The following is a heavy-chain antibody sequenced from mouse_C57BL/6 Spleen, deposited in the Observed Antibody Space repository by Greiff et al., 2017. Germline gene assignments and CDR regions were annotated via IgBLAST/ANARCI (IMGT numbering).Heavy chain of an antibody. D-gene: IGHD2-1*01. CDR3: ARDYYGNYWYFDV. V-gene: IGHV5-4*01. J-gene: IGHJ1*03. Sequence: DVHLVESGGGLVKPGGSLKLSCAASGFTFSSYAMSWVRQTPEKRLEWVATISDGGSYTYYPDNVKGRFTISRDNAKNNLYLQMSHLKSEDTAMYYCARDYYGNYWYFDVWGTGTTVTVSS. CDR2: ISDGGSYT. CDR1: GFTFSSYA.